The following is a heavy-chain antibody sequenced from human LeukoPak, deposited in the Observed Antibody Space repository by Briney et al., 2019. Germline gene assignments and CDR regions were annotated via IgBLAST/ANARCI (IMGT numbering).Heavy chain of an antibody. V-gene: IGHV4-59*08. Sequence: PSETLSLTCTVLGGSISSYHWSWIRQPPGKGLEWIGWIYDSGTTTYNPSLKSRLTISVDTSKNQFSLRLSSVTAADTAVYYCARGVYIAAAQYGYWGQGTLVTVSS. CDR1: GGSISSYH. CDR3: ARGVYIAAAQYGY. D-gene: IGHD6-13*01. CDR2: IYDSGTT. J-gene: IGHJ4*02.